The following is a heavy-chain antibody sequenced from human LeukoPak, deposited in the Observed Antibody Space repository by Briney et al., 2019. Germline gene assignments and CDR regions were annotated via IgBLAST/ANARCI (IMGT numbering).Heavy chain of an antibody. CDR3: AREYSASSYDY. Sequence: GGSRRPSLAPFEFTFVDYAMAWVGQAPGKGRNGFSGINWNGGSTGYADSVKGRFTISRDNAKNSLYLQMNSLRAEDTALYYCAREYSASSYDYWGQGTLVTVSS. V-gene: IGHV3-20*03. J-gene: IGHJ4*02. CDR2: INWNGGST. D-gene: IGHD2-15*01. CDR1: EFTFVDYA.